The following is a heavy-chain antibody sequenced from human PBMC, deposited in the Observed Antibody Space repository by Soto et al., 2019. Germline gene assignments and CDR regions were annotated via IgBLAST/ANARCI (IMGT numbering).Heavy chain of an antibody. V-gene: IGHV1-18*01. Sequence: QVHLVQSGVEVKTPGASVKVSCQASGYTFFTYDISWVRQAPGQGLEWMGWISTYSGDTKYAQKFQGRVTMTTDTSTTKAYLELESLGSCRTAVYYCAEHHGPTTTENWFGPRGQGTLVTVSS. CDR1: GYTFFTYD. CDR2: ISTYSGDT. CDR3: AEHHGPTTTENWFGP. D-gene: IGHD5-12*01. J-gene: IGHJ5*02.